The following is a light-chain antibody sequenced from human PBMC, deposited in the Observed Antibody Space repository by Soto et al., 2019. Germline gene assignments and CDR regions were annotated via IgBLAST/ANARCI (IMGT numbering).Light chain of an antibody. V-gene: IGKV1-5*03. CDR1: QSISSW. J-gene: IGKJ5*01. CDR3: LQDYSDSWT. Sequence: DIQMTQSPSTLSASVGARVTITCRASQSISSWLAWYQQKPGKAPKLLIYKASTLKSGVPSRFSGRRSGTALTITISSLQPEDSESYDCLQDYSDSWTFGQGTRLENK. CDR2: KAS.